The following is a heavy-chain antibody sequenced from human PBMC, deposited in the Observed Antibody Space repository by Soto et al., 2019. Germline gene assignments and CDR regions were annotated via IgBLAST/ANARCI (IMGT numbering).Heavy chain of an antibody. J-gene: IGHJ4*02. CDR1: GGSISSYY. V-gene: IGHV4-4*07. D-gene: IGHD3-3*01. CDR3: ARSRFLEWLPDY. CDR2: IYTSGST. Sequence: PAETLSLTGTVCGGSISSYYWGWIRQPAGKGLEWIGRIYTSGSTNYNPSLKSRVTMSVDTSKNQFSLKLSSVTAADTAVYYCARSRFLEWLPDYWGQGTLVTVSS.